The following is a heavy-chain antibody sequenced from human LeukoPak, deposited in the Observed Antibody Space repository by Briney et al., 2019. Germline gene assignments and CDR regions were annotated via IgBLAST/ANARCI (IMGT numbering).Heavy chain of an antibody. V-gene: IGHV3-66*01. D-gene: IGHD6-19*01. CDR2: IYSGGSI. Sequence: PGGSLRLSCAASGFTVSSNYMSWVRQAPGTGLEWVSVIYSGGSIYYADSVKGRFTISRDNSKNTLYLQMNSLRAEDTAVYYCAREGAVAGTSLDYWGQGTLVTVSS. CDR3: AREGAVAGTSLDY. CDR1: GFTVSSNY. J-gene: IGHJ4*02.